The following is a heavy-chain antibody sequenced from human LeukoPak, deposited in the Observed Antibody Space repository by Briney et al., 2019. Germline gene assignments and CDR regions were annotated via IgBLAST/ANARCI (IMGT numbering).Heavy chain of an antibody. V-gene: IGHV4-59*08. Sequence: SETLSLTCTVSGGSISSYFWSWIRQPPEKGLEWIGYFYYSGSTNYNPSLKSRVTISVDTSKNQFSLKLNSVTAADTAVYYCARQIQLEPPGSYWGQGTLVTVSS. D-gene: IGHD5-18*01. CDR1: GGSISSYF. CDR3: ARQIQLEPPGSY. CDR2: FYYSGST. J-gene: IGHJ4*02.